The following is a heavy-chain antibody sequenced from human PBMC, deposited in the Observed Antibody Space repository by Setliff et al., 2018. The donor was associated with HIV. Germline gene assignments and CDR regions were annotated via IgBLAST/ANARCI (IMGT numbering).Heavy chain of an antibody. D-gene: IGHD7-27*01. V-gene: IGHV4-31*03. J-gene: IGHJ2*01. Sequence: SETLSLTCTVSGGSISSGGYYWSWSRRHPGKGLEWIGNIYYSGSTYYNPSLTSRATISVDTSKNHFSLKLTSVTAADTAVYYCARALGIGGWYFDLWGRGTLVTVSS. CDR1: GGSISSGGYY. CDR2: IYYSGST. CDR3: ARALGIGGWYFDL.